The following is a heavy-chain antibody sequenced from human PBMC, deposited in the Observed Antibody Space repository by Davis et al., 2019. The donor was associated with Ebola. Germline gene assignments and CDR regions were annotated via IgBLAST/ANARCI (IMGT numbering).Heavy chain of an antibody. V-gene: IGHV3-7*01. CDR2: INLDGSEK. J-gene: IGHJ4*02. CDR1: GFTFSSYS. D-gene: IGHD4-11*01. Sequence: GGSLRLSCAASGFTFSSYSMNWVRQAPGKGLEWVANINLDGSEKYYVDSVRGRFTISRDNAKNSLTLQMNSLTAEDTAVYYCARGDFGNGPFDYWGQGTLVTVSS. CDR3: ARGDFGNGPFDY.